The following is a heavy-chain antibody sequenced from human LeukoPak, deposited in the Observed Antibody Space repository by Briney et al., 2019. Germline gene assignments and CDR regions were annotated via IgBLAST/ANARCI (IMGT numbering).Heavy chain of an antibody. CDR1: GFTFKTYG. V-gene: IGHV3-30*18. J-gene: IGHJ4*02. CDR2: ITFDGGRS. CDR3: AKDRNYYDSSGYSPLGH. Sequence: GGSLTLSCAASGFTFKTYGMHWVRQAPGKGLEWVTLITFDGGRSYFADTVKGRFTISRDNSKNMLFLQMHNLTAEDTAVYYCAKDRNYYDSSGYSPLGHWGQGTLVIVSS. D-gene: IGHD3-22*01.